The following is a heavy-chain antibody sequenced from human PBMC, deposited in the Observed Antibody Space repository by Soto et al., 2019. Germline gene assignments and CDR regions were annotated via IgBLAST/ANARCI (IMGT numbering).Heavy chain of an antibody. CDR2: ISGSGGGT. J-gene: IGHJ4*02. CDR3: ARIYSSAWYGSFFAY. D-gene: IGHD6-13*01. Sequence: GGSLRLSCAASGFTFRSFGMSWVRQAPGKGLEWVSTISGSGGGTYYADSVKGRFTISRDNSNSTLFLEMNSLRAEDTAVYYCARIYSSAWYGSFFAYCGQGTLVTVSS. V-gene: IGHV3-23*01. CDR1: GFTFRSFG.